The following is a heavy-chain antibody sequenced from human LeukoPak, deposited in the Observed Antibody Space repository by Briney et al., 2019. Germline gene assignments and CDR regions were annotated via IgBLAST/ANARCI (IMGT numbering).Heavy chain of an antibody. V-gene: IGHV1-2*02. CDR3: ARELPGYCSGGSCYYFDY. D-gene: IGHD2-15*01. J-gene: IGHJ4*02. Sequence: ASVKVSCKASGYTFTGYYMHWVRQAPGQGLEWMGWINPNSGGTNYAQKFQGRVTMTRDTSISTAYMELSRLRSDDTAEYYCARELPGYCSGGSCYYFDYWGQGTLVTVSS. CDR1: GYTFTGYY. CDR2: INPNSGGT.